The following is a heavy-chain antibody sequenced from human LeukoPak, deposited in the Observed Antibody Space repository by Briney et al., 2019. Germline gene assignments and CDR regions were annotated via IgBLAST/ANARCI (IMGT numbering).Heavy chain of an antibody. CDR2: ISWNSGSI. V-gene: IGHV3-9*01. Sequence: GGSLRLPCAASGFTFDDYAMHWVRQAPGKGLEWVSGISWNSGSIGYADSVKGRFTISRDNAKNSLYLQMNSLRAEDTALYYCAKDITTWFGELTHFDYWGQGTLVTVSS. J-gene: IGHJ4*02. CDR1: GFTFDDYA. D-gene: IGHD3-10*01. CDR3: AKDITTWFGELTHFDY.